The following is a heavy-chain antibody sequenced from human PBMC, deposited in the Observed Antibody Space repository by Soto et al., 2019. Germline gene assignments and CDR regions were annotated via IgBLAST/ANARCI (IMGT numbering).Heavy chain of an antibody. J-gene: IGHJ4*02. CDR3: AREGFSNYNNYYFDY. D-gene: IGHD4-4*01. CDR1: GFIFSTYS. Sequence: EVQLVESGGGLVKPGGSLRLSGAASGFIFSTYSMNWVRQAPGRGLEWVSSISSRGSYKHYADSVKGRFTISRDNAKTSLYLQMNSLRAEDTAVYYCAREGFSNYNNYYFDYWGQGTLVTVSS. CDR2: ISSRGSYK. V-gene: IGHV3-21*01.